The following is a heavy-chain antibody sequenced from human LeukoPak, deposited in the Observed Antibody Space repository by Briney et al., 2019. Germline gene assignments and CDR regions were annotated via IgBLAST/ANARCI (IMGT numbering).Heavy chain of an antibody. D-gene: IGHD5-18*01. V-gene: IGHV4-34*01. Sequence: GSLRLSCAASGFTFSDYYMSWIRQPPGKGLEWIGEINHSGSTNYNPSLKSRVTISVDTSKNQFSLKLSSVTAADTAVYYCARGQLWSALYYYGMDVWGQGTTVTVSS. CDR2: INHSGST. J-gene: IGHJ6*02. CDR1: GFTFSDYY. CDR3: ARGQLWSALYYYGMDV.